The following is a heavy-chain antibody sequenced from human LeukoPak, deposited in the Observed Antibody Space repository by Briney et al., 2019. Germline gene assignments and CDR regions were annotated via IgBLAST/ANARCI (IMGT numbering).Heavy chain of an antibody. D-gene: IGHD2-15*01. V-gene: IGHV4-39*07. CDR1: GGSISSSSYY. Sequence: SETLSLTCTVSGGSISSSSYYWGWIRQPPGKGLEWIGSIYYSGSTYYNPSLKSRVTISVDTSKNQFSLKLSSVTAADTAVYYCARERVDWVVYFDYWGQGTLVTVSS. CDR3: ARERVDWVVYFDY. J-gene: IGHJ4*02. CDR2: IYYSGST.